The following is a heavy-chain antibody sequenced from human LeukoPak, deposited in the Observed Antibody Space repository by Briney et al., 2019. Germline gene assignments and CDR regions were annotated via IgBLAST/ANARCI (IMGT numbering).Heavy chain of an antibody. V-gene: IGHV4-31*03. CDR2: IHHSGST. J-gene: IGHJ5*02. CDR1: GGSISSGNYY. Sequence: SETLSLTCTVSGGSISSGNYYWSWIRQHPGKGLEWIGYIHHSGSTYYNPSLKSRVIISVDTSKNQFSLKLNSVTAADTPVYYCASYGSGSYRFDPWGQGTLVTVSS. CDR3: ASYGSGSYRFDP. D-gene: IGHD3-10*01.